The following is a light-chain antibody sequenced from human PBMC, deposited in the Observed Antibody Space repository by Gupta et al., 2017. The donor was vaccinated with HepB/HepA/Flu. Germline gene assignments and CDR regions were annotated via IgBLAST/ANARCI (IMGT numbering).Light chain of an antibody. CDR2: GAS. CDR1: QSVNNNY. J-gene: IGKJ3*01. Sequence: IVLTQSPGTLSLSPGERATLSCRASQSVNNNYLAWYQQKPGQDPRLLIYGASSRATGIPDRFSGSGSGTDFTLTISRLEPEDFAVFYCQQYGASPLTFGPGTKVDMK. V-gene: IGKV3-20*01. CDR3: QQYGASPLT.